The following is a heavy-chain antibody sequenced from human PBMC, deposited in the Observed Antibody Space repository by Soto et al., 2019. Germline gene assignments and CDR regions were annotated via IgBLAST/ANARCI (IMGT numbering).Heavy chain of an antibody. CDR1: VYSISSGYY. J-gene: IGHJ5*02. Sequence: PSETLSLTCAVSVYSISSGYYWGWIRQPPGKGLEWIGSIYHSGSTYYNPSLKSRVTISVDTSKNQFSLKLSSVTAADTAVYYCARGHNWFDPWGQGTLVTVSS. V-gene: IGHV4-38-2*01. CDR2: IYHSGST. CDR3: ARGHNWFDP.